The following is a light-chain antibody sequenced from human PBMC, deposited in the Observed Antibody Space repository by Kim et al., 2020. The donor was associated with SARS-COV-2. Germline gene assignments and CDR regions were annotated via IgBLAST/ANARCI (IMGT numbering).Light chain of an antibody. CDR3: QVWDSSSDHWV. CDR1: NIGGKS. J-gene: IGLJ3*02. V-gene: IGLV3-21*04. CDR2: YDS. Sequence: APETTPTITCRCNNIGGKSMHWYQRPPGRAPVLVIFYDSARPSGIPERFSGSNSGNTATLTISRVEAGDEADYYCQVWDSSSDHWVFGGGTQLTVL.